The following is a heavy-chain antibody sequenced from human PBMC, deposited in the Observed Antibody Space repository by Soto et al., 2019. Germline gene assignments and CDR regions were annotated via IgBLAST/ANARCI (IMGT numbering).Heavy chain of an antibody. CDR2: FDPEDGET. CDR3: ATGPGYCSGGSCYQGPIYYFDY. CDR1: GYTLTELS. J-gene: IGHJ4*02. D-gene: IGHD2-15*01. Sequence: ASVKVSCKVSGYTLTELSMHWVRQAPGKGLEWMGGFDPEDGETIYAQKFQGRVTMTEDTSTDTAYMELSSLRSEDTAVYYCATGPGYCSGGSCYQGPIYYFDYWGQGTLVTVSS. V-gene: IGHV1-24*01.